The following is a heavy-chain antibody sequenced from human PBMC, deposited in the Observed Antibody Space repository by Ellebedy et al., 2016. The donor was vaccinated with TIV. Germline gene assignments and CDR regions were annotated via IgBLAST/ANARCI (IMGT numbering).Heavy chain of an antibody. J-gene: IGHJ4*02. CDR3: ARVLGYGGSRFYFDY. CDR1: GFIVSNHF. CDR2: ISDSATTI. V-gene: IGHV3-11*01. Sequence: GESLKISCAASGFIVSNHFMNWVRQAPGKGLEWIAYISDSATTIKYADSVKGRFTVSRDNAKNSLFLQMSSLRADDTAIYYCARVLGYGGSRFYFDYWGQGSLVTVSS. D-gene: IGHD5-12*01.